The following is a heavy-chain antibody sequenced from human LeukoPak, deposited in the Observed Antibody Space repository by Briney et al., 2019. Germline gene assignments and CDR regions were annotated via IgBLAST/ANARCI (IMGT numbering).Heavy chain of an antibody. Sequence: GGSLRLSCAPSGFSFTTDWMHWVRQAPGKGLVWVSRIFNNGSMTEYADSVKGRFTISRDNAKNTLYLQKQRLSAENTAAYFCGRGRPGSIDLWGQGTLVTVSS. J-gene: IGHJ4*02. CDR2: IFNNGSMT. CDR1: GFSFTTDW. V-gene: IGHV3-74*03. CDR3: GRGRPGSIDL. D-gene: IGHD1-14*01.